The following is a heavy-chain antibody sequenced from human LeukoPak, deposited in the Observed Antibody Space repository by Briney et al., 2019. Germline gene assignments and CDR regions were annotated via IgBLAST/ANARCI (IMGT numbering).Heavy chain of an antibody. CDR1: AFTFSDYS. CDR2: IDTSSSTM. D-gene: IGHD7-27*01. CDR3: AREDDSWGPNNLDL. J-gene: IGHJ3*01. Sequence: PGGSLRLSYAASAFTFSDYSMNWVRQAPGKGLEWISYIDTSSSTMYYADSVMGRFTISRDNAKESLYLQMNSLRDEDTAVYYCAREDDSWGPNNLDLWGQGTMVTVSS. V-gene: IGHV3-48*02.